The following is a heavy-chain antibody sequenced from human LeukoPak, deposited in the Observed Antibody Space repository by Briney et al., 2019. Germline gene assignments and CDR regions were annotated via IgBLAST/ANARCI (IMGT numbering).Heavy chain of an antibody. CDR1: GFTFSSYS. J-gene: IGHJ4*02. D-gene: IGHD3-16*01. V-gene: IGHV3-30*03. CDR3: ARGTFQAGFDY. Sequence: PGGSLRLSCAASGFTFSSYSMQWVRQAPGKGLEWVAIISYDGTYQFYTDSLKGRFTISRDNAKNSLYLQMNSLRAEDTAVYYCARGTFQAGFDYWGQGTLVTVSS. CDR2: ISYDGTYQ.